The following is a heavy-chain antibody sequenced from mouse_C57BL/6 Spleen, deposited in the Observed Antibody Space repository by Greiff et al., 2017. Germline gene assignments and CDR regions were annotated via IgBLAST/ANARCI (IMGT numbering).Heavy chain of an antibody. J-gene: IGHJ3*01. CDR3: ARGGDGYDGFAY. CDR2: IHPNSGST. Sequence: QVQLQQPGAELVKPGASVKLSCKASGYTFTSYWMHWVKQRPGQGLEWIGMIHPNSGSTNYNEKLKSKATLTVDKSSSTAYMPRSSLTSEDSAVYYCARGGDGYDGFAYWGQGTLVTVSA. V-gene: IGHV1-64*01. D-gene: IGHD2-2*01. CDR1: GYTFTSYW.